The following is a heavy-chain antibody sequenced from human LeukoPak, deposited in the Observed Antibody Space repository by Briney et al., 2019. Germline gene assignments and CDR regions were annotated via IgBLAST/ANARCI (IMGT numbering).Heavy chain of an antibody. CDR3: ARVVSQVGSIWFGELWVPRGIAFDI. V-gene: IGHV4-4*07. CDR2: IYTSGST. D-gene: IGHD3-10*01. CDR1: GGSISSYY. J-gene: IGHJ3*02. Sequence: PSETLSLTCTVSGGSISSYYWSWIRQPAGKGLEWIGRIYTSGSTNYNPSLKSRVTMSVDTSKNQFSLKLSSVTAADTAVYYCARVVSQVGSIWFGELWVPRGIAFDIWGQGTMVTVSS.